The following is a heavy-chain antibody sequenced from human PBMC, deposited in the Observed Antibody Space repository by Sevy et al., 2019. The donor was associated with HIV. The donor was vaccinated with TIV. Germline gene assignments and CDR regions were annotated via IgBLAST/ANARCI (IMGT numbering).Heavy chain of an antibody. Sequence: GGSLRLSCAASGFAFRTYAFHWVRQAPGRGLEWVGFIWSNGDNAFYANSVRGRFTISRDNSMNTLYLELNNLTPDDTAVYYCARGPEWELTSFLSHWGQGTLVTVSS. D-gene: IGHD3-9*01. CDR3: ARGPEWELTSFLSH. V-gene: IGHV3-30-3*01. CDR2: IWSNGDNA. CDR1: GFAFRTYA. J-gene: IGHJ4*02.